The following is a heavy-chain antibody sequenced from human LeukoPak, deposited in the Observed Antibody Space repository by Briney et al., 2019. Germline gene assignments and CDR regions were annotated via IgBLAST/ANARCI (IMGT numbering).Heavy chain of an antibody. J-gene: IGHJ4*02. CDR2: LSGSGITT. CDR1: GFTFSNSA. Sequence: GGSLRLSCAASGFTFSNSAMSWVRQAPGKGLEWVSTLSGSGITTYYADSVKGRFTISRDNSKNTPYLQMNSLRAEDTAVYYCARDSGEGGTFDYWGQGTLVSVSS. D-gene: IGHD1-26*01. CDR3: ARDSGEGGTFDY. V-gene: IGHV3-23*01.